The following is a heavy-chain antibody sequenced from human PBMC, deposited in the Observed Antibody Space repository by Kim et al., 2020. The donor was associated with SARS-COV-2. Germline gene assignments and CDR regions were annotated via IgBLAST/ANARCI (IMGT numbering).Heavy chain of an antibody. CDR3: ARDNESVLDY. V-gene: IGHV3-33*05. CDR1: GFTFSSYG. J-gene: IGHJ4*02. CDR2: ISYDGSNK. D-gene: IGHD2-8*01. Sequence: GGSLRLSCAASGFTFSSYGMHWVRQAPGKGLEWVAVISYDGSNKYYADSVKGRFTISRDNSKNTLYLQMNSLRVEDTAVYYCARDNESVLDYWGQGTLVTVSS.